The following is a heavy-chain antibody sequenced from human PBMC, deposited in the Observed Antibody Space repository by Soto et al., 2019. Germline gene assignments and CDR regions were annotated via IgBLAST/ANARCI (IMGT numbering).Heavy chain of an antibody. Sequence: GGSLRLSCAASGFTFSSYWMHWVRQAPGKGLVWVSRINSDGSSKNYADSVKGRFTISRDNAKNTLYLQMNSLRAEDTAVYYCARAGAAAAQGVYYYYYMDVWGKGTTVTVSS. J-gene: IGHJ6*03. V-gene: IGHV3-74*01. CDR1: GFTFSSYW. CDR2: INSDGSSK. D-gene: IGHD6-13*01. CDR3: ARAGAAAAQGVYYYYYMDV.